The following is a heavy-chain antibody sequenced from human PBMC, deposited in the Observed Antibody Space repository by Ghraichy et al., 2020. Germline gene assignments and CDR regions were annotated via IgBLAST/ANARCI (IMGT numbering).Heavy chain of an antibody. CDR2: IYYSGST. V-gene: IGHV4-59*01. CDR3: ARTDLLLGAIYFDY. J-gene: IGHJ4*02. D-gene: IGHD1-26*01. Sequence: SQTLSLTCTVSGGSISSYYWSWIRQPPGKGLEWIGYIYYSGSTNYNPSLKSRVTISVDTSKNQFSLKLSSVTAADTAVYYCARTDLLLGAIYFDYWGQGTLVTVSS. CDR1: GGSISSYY.